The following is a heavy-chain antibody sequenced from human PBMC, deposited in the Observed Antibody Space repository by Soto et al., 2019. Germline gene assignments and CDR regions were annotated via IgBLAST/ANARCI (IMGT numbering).Heavy chain of an antibody. J-gene: IGHJ5*02. CDR1: GFTLSKYA. V-gene: IGHV3-23*01. D-gene: IGHD6-19*01. CDR2: IHGGGGGP. Sequence: EGQLLESGEGSVQPGGSLRLSCAASGFTLSKYAMTWVRQAPGKGLEWVSSIHGGGGGPAYADSVKGRCTISRDDSKNTLDPQMNNLRVEDTAVYYCVRDAVTGNGEWDFFGPWGQGTLVTV. CDR3: VRDAVTGNGEWDFFGP.